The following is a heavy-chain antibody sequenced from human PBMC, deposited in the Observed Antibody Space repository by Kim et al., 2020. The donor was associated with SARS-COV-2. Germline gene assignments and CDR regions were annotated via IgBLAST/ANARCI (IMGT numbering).Heavy chain of an antibody. CDR3: ASADYDFWSSHW. CDR2: ISSGGGAYI. V-gene: IGHV3-21*01. CDR1: GFAFSHYG. Sequence: GGSLRLSCAASGFAFSHYGINWVRQAPGKGLEWVSAISSGGGAYIYYAESVKGRFSISRDNDRNSVYLQMDSLRVDDTAVYFCASADYDFWSSHWWGRGT. J-gene: IGHJ4*01. D-gene: IGHD3-3*01.